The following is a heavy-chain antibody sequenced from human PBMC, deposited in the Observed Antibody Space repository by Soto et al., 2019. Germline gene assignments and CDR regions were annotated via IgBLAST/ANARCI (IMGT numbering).Heavy chain of an antibody. D-gene: IGHD5-12*01. V-gene: IGHV3-74*01. J-gene: IGHJ5*02. Sequence: GGPLRLSCAASGFTFNTYWMHWVRQAPGKGLVWVSRINSDGNKTTYADSVKGRFTISRDNAKNTVYLQMNSLRAEDTAVYYCTTVATNSYNWLDPWGQGTLVTVSA. CDR2: INSDGNKT. CDR1: GFTFNTYW. CDR3: TTVATNSYNWLDP.